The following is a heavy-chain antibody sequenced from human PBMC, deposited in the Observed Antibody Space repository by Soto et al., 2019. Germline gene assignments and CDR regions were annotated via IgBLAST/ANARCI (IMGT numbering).Heavy chain of an antibody. J-gene: IGHJ4*02. CDR2: ISRSSSYI. D-gene: IGHD3-10*01. V-gene: IGHV3-21*01. CDR3: ARGDGSLWFGKIGEVY. CDR1: GFSFSDYS. Sequence: EVQLVESGGGLVKPGGSLRLSCAASGFSFSDYSMNWVRQAPGKGLEWVSSISRSSSYIYYADSVKGRFTISRDNAKNSLYLKMNSLRAEDTAVYYCARGDGSLWFGKIGEVYWGQGTLVTVSS.